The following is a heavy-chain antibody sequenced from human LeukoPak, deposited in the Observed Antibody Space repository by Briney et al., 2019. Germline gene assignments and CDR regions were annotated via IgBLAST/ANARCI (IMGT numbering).Heavy chain of an antibody. CDR1: GYTFTGYY. D-gene: IGHD3-22*01. J-gene: IGHJ4*02. CDR2: INPNSGGT. Sequence: GALVKVSCKASGYTFTGYYMHWVRQAPGQGLEWMGRINPNSGGTNCAQKFQGRVTMTRDTSISTAYMELSRLRSDDTAVHYCARVKYYYDSSGYYFIDYWGQGTLVTVSS. V-gene: IGHV1-2*06. CDR3: ARVKYYYDSSGYYFIDY.